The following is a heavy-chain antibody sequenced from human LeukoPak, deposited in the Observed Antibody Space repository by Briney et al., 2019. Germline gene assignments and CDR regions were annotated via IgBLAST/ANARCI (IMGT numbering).Heavy chain of an antibody. CDR2: IYPGDSET. Sequence: SGESLKISCKGSGYSFTNYWIGWVRQTPGKGLEWMGIIYPGDSETRYSPSFQGQVTISADKSINTAYLQWNSLEASDTAMFYCARQSRSAYSECFDYWGQGTLVTVSS. CDR3: ARQSRSAYSECFDY. CDR1: GYSFTNYW. D-gene: IGHD3-22*01. J-gene: IGHJ4*02. V-gene: IGHV5-51*01.